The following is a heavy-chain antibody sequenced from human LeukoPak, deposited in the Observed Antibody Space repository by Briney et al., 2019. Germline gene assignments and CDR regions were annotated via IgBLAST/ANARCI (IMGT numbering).Heavy chain of an antibody. V-gene: IGHV3-74*01. CDR1: GFTVSNNF. CDR2: INSDGRVT. Sequence: GGSLRLSCAASGFTVSNNFMYWVRQAPGKGLVWISRINSDGRVTDYADFVKGRFTISRDNAKSTVYLQINSLRDEDTAVYYSARICSGTDCLIPDWGQGTLVTVSS. J-gene: IGHJ4*02. CDR3: ARICSGTDCLIPD. D-gene: IGHD2-15*01.